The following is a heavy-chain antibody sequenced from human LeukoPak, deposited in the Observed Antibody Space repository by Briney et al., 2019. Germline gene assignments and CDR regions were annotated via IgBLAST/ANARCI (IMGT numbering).Heavy chain of an antibody. D-gene: IGHD4-17*01. J-gene: IGHJ4*02. CDR1: GFTFSSYG. V-gene: IGHV3-33*01. CDR3: ARDWYGDAIDY. CDR2: IWYDGSNK. Sequence: PGGSLRLSCAASGFTFSSYGMHWVRQAPGKGLEWVAVIWYDGSNKYYADSVKGRFTISRDNSKNTLYLQMNSLRAEDTAVYYCARDWYGDAIDYWGQGTLVTVSS.